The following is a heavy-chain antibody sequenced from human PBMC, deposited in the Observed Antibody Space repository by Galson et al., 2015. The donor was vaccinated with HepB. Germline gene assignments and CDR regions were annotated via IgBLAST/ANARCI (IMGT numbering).Heavy chain of an antibody. D-gene: IGHD6-19*01. V-gene: IGHV1-18*01. CDR3: ARDPRVAVAGQFYYFDY. Sequence: VKVSCQASGYTFSSSGFSWVRQAPGQGLEWMGWISGYNGDTDYAQKFQGRVTMTADTSTNTVYMELRSLKYDDTAVYYCARDPRVAVAGQFYYFDYWGQGTLVTVSS. J-gene: IGHJ4*02. CDR2: ISGYNGDT. CDR1: GYTFSSSG.